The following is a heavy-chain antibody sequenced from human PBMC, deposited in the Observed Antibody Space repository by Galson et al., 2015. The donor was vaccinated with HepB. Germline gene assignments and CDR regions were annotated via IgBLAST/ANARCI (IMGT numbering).Heavy chain of an antibody. CDR1: GYTFTSYY. CDR3: ARIPSPRYCSGGGCYVY. D-gene: IGHD2-15*01. V-gene: IGHV1-46*01. CDR2: INPSGGSA. Sequence: SVKVFCKASGYTFTSYYMHWVRQAPGQGLEWMGMINPSGGSASYAQNFQGSVTMTGDTSTTTVYMELSSLRSEDTAVYYCARIPSPRYCSGGGCYVYWGQGTLVTVSS. J-gene: IGHJ4*02.